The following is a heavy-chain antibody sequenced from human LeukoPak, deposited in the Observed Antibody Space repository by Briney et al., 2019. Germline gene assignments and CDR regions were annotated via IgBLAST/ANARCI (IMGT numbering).Heavy chain of an antibody. V-gene: IGHV4-31*03. D-gene: IGHD3-16*01. CDR1: GGSISSGGYY. CDR2: IYYSGST. J-gene: IGHJ5*02. Sequence: SQTLSLTCTVSGGSISSGGYYWSWIRQHPGKGLEWIGYIYYSGSTYYNPSLKSRVTISVDTSKNQFSPKLSSVTAADTAVYYCARDPSGWYSFGYNWFDPWGQGTLVTVSS. CDR3: ARDPSGWYSFGYNWFDP.